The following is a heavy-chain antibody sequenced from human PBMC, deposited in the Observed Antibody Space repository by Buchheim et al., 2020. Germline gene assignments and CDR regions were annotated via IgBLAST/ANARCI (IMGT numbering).Heavy chain of an antibody. D-gene: IGHD6-13*01. CDR2: IWYDGSNK. Sequence: QVQLVESGGGVVQPGRSLRLSCAASGFTFSSYGMHWVRQAPGKGLEWVAVIWYDGSNKYYADSVKGRFTISRDNSKNTVYLQMDSLRAEDTAVYYCAKDYGYSNSWYFDYWGQGAL. V-gene: IGHV3-33*06. CDR1: GFTFSSYG. J-gene: IGHJ4*02. CDR3: AKDYGYSNSWYFDY.